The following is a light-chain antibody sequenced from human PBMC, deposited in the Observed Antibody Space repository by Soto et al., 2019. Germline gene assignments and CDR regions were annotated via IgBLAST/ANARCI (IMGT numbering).Light chain of an antibody. CDR1: SSDVGGYNY. Sequence: QSALTQPASVSGSPGQSITISCTGTSSDVGGYNYVSWYQQHPGKAPKLMIYEVSNRPSGVAHRFSGSKSGNTASLTISGLQEADEADYYCSSYTSSSNLYVFGTGTKLTVL. V-gene: IGLV2-14*01. J-gene: IGLJ1*01. CDR2: EVS. CDR3: SSYTSSSNLYV.